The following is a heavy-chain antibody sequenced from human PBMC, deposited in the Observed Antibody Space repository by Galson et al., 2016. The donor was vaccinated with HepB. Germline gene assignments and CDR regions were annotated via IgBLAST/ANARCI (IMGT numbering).Heavy chain of an antibody. J-gene: IGHJ2*01. CDR3: ARETNSDWFFDL. D-gene: IGHD4-23*01. CDR1: GFTFSSYS. CDR2: ISSSSRTI. V-gene: IGHV3-48*01. Sequence: SLRLSCAASGFTFSSYSMNWVRQAPGKGLAWVSYISSSSRTIYYADSVKGRFTISRDNAKNSLYLQMNGLRAEDTAVYYCARETNSDWFFDLCGRGTLVTFSS.